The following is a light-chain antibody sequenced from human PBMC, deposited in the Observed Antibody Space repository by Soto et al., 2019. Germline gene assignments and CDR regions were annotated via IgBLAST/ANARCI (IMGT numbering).Light chain of an antibody. V-gene: IGKV3-15*01. Sequence: EIVMTQSPATLSVSPGERATLSCRASQSVTSNLAWYQQKPGQAPRLLIYGASTRATGIPARFSGRGFGTEFPLTLSSLQSEDFGVYFCQQYSDWPPEVTFGGGTKVEIK. CDR1: QSVTSN. CDR2: GAS. CDR3: QQYSDWPPEVT. J-gene: IGKJ4*01.